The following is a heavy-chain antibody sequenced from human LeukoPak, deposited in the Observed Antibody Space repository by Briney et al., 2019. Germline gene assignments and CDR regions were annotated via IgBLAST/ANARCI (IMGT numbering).Heavy chain of an antibody. CDR1: GFTFSSYA. CDR2: ISYDGSNK. Sequence: GGSLRLSCAASGFTFSSYAMHWVRQAPGKGLEWVAVISYDGSNKYYADSVKGRFTISRDNSKNTLYLQMNSLRAEDTAVYYCARDSGFSCSGYLDYFDYWGQGTLVTVSS. J-gene: IGHJ4*02. V-gene: IGHV3-30-3*01. D-gene: IGHD3-22*01. CDR3: ARDSGFSCSGYLDYFDY.